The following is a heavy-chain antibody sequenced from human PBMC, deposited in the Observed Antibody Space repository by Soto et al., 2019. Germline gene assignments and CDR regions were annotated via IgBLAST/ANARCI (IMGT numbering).Heavy chain of an antibody. CDR2: IHYTGSS. V-gene: IGHV4-59*08. Sequence: QLQLQESGPGLVKPSETLSLTCPVSGGSISGYYWSWIRQPPGKGLEWIAFIHYTGSSNSNPSLERRVTMTMDTSKNQFSPKSSSVPAADTAVYYCARHSNEYRKSLDNWGQGTLVTVS. CDR3: ARHSNEYRKSLDN. D-gene: IGHD4-4*01. J-gene: IGHJ4*02. CDR1: GGSISGYY.